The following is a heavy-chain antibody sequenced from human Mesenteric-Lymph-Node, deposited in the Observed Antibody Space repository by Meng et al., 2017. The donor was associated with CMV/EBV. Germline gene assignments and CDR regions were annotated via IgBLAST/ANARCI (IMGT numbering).Heavy chain of an antibody. J-gene: IGHJ4*02. Sequence: ASVKVSCKTSGYTFTSFYIHWMRQAPGQGLEWMGIINPSGGSATFAQKFQGRVTLTRDTSTTTVYMELSSLRSEDTAVYYCAWLEQLDHHFDYWGQGTLVTVSS. CDR3: AWLEQLDHHFDY. D-gene: IGHD6-6*01. CDR2: INPSGGSA. CDR1: GYTFTSFY. V-gene: IGHV1-46*01.